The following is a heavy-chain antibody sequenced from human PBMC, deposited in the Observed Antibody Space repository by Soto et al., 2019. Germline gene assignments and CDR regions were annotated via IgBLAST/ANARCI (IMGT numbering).Heavy chain of an antibody. V-gene: IGHV1-18*01. Sequence: GASVKVSCKASGYTFTSYGISWVRQAPGQGLEWMGWISAYNGNTNYAQKFQGRVTITADESTSTAYMELSSLRSEDTAVYYCARDPGYSSGWYQGRNYYYYYGMDVWGQGTTVTVSS. CDR2: ISAYNGNT. CDR3: ARDPGYSSGWYQGRNYYYYYGMDV. CDR1: GYTFTSYG. D-gene: IGHD6-19*01. J-gene: IGHJ6*02.